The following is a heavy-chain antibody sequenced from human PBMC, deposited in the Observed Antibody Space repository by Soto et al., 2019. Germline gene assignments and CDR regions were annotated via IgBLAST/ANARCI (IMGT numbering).Heavy chain of an antibody. CDR2: IDPSDSYT. CDR1: GYSFTSCW. Sequence: PGESLKISCKGSGYSFTSCWISWVRQMPGKGLEWMGRIDPSDSYTNYSPSFQGHVTISADKSISTAYLQWSSLKASDTAMYYCARRTMVRGVGLYGMDVWGQGTTVTVS. V-gene: IGHV5-10-1*01. J-gene: IGHJ6*02. D-gene: IGHD3-10*01. CDR3: ARRTMVRGVGLYGMDV.